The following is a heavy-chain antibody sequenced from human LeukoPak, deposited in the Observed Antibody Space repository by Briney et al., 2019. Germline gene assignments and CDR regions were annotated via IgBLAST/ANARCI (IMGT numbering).Heavy chain of an antibody. Sequence: GGSLRLSCAASGFTFSSYSMNWVRQAPGKGLEWVSSISSSSSYIYYADSVKGRFTISRDNAKNSLYLQMNSLRAEDTAVYYCARVGIVGATTGLSDYWGQGTLVTVSS. CDR3: ARVGIVGATTGLSDY. CDR2: ISSSSSYI. V-gene: IGHV3-21*01. CDR1: GFTFSSYS. J-gene: IGHJ4*02. D-gene: IGHD1-26*01.